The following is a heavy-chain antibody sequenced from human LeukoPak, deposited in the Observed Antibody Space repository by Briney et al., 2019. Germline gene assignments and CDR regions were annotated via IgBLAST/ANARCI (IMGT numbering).Heavy chain of an antibody. J-gene: IGHJ6*02. CDR1: GFIFNAYS. Sequence: PGGSLRLSCAASGFIFNAYSMNWVRQAPGKGLEWVSYITSTSSDIYYADSVKGRFTISRDNAKNSLHLQMNSLRAEDTAVYYCARDQFYGLDVWGQGTTVTVSS. D-gene: IGHD5-24*01. CDR3: ARDQFYGLDV. CDR2: ITSTSSDI. V-gene: IGHV3-21*05.